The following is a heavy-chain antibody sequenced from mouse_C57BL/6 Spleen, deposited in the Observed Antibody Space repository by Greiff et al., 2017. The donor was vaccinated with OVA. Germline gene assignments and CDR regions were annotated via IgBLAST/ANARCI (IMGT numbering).Heavy chain of an antibody. CDR3: ARGGAGDWYFDV. CDR2: ISYSGST. D-gene: IGHD4-1*01. J-gene: IGHJ1*03. CDR1: GYSITSGYD. Sequence: EVQLQESGPGMVKPSQSLSLTCTVTGYSITSGYDWHWIRHFPGNKLEWMGYISYSGSTNYNPSLKSRISITHDTSKNHFFLKLNSVTTEDTATYYCARGGAGDWYFDVWGTGTTVTVSS. V-gene: IGHV3-1*01.